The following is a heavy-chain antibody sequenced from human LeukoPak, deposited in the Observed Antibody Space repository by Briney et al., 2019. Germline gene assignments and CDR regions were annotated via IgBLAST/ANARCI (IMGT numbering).Heavy chain of an antibody. Sequence: SETLSLTCTVSGDSITSDAYYCSWIRQPAGKGLEWIGRIYTSGSTNYNPSLQSRVTMSVDTSKNQFSLKLSSVTAADTAVYYCARERRDSSGYYFPYYYYMDVWGKGTTVTVSS. D-gene: IGHD3-22*01. CDR3: ARERRDSSGYYFPYYYYMDV. CDR2: IYTSGST. V-gene: IGHV4-61*02. J-gene: IGHJ6*03. CDR1: GDSITSDAYY.